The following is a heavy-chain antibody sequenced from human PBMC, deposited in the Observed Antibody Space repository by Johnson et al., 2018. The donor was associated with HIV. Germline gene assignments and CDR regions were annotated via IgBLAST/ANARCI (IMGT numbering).Heavy chain of an antibody. V-gene: IGHV3-15*01. J-gene: IGHJ3*02. Sequence: VQLVESGGGVVRPGGSLRLSCAASGFTFDDYDMSWVRQAPGKGLEWVVCFYSKTHGGTTEYASPGKCRFTISRDDSKNTLYLQMNSLKSEDHAVYYCAKDSSFSYYYADAFDIWCQGTMVTVSS. CDR1: GFTFDDYD. CDR2: FYSKTHGGTT. CDR3: AKDSSFSYYYADAFDI. D-gene: IGHD3-10*01.